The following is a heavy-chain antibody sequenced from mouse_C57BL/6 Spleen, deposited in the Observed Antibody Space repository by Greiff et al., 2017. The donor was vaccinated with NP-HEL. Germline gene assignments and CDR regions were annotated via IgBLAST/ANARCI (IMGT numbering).Heavy chain of an antibody. V-gene: IGHV1-54*01. D-gene: IGHD1-2*01. CDR3: ASGYPTWFAY. Sequence: VQLQQSGAELVRPGTSVKVSCKASGYAFTNYLIEWVKQRPGQGLEWIGVINPGSGGTNYNEKFKGKATLTADKSSSTAYMQLSSLTSEDSAVYFCASGYPTWFAYWGQGTLVTVSA. CDR1: GYAFTNYL. CDR2: INPGSGGT. J-gene: IGHJ3*01.